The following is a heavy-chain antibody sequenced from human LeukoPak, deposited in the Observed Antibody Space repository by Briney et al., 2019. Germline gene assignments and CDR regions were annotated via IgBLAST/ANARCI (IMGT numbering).Heavy chain of an antibody. CDR2: ISAYNGNT. J-gene: IGHJ4*02. D-gene: IGHD3-9*01. CDR1: GYTFTSYG. CDR3: ARETYYDILTGYPGFDY. V-gene: IGHV1-18*04. Sequence: ASVKVSCKASGYTFTSYGISWVRQAPGQGLEWMGWISAYNGNTNYAQKLQGRVTMTTDTSTSTAYMELRSLRSDYTAVYYCARETYYDILTGYPGFDYWGQGTLVTVSS.